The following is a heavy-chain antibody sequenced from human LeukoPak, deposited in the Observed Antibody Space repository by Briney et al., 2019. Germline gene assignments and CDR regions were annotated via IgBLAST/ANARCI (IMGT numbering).Heavy chain of an antibody. CDR3: AKDSSGSGYPT. V-gene: IGHV4-59*01. CDR1: GGSISSYY. CDR2: IYYSGST. J-gene: IGHJ5*02. D-gene: IGHD3-22*01. Sequence: SETLSLTCTVSGGSISSYYWSWIRQPPGKGLEWIGYIYYSGSTNYNPSLKSRVTISVDTSKNQFSLKLSSVTAADTAVYYCAKDSSGSGYPTWGQGTLVTVSS.